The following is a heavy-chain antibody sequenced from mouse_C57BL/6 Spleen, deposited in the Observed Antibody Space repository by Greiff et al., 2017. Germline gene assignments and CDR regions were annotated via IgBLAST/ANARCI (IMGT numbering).Heavy chain of an antibody. V-gene: IGHV5-17*01. CDR3: ARNEGLRGYYAMDY. J-gene: IGHJ4*01. CDR2: ISSGSSTI. D-gene: IGHD2-4*01. Sequence: EVQLVESGGGLVKPGGSLKLSCAASGFTFSDYGMHWVRQAPEKGLEWVAYISSGSSTIYYADTVKGRFTISRDNAKNTLFLQMTSLRSEDTAMYYCARNEGLRGYYAMDYWGQGTSVTVSS. CDR1: GFTFSDYG.